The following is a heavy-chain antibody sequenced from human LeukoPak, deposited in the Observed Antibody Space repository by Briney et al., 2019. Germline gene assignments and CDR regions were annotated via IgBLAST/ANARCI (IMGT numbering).Heavy chain of an antibody. Sequence: SETLSLTCTVSGVSISSYYWSWIRKPPGKGLEWIGYIYYIGSTNYNPSLKSRVTISVDTSKNQFSLKLSSVTAADTAVYYCARGWGYFDYWGQGTLVTVSS. CDR3: ARGWGYFDY. CDR2: IYYIGST. V-gene: IGHV4-59*01. D-gene: IGHD3-16*01. J-gene: IGHJ4*02. CDR1: GVSISSYY.